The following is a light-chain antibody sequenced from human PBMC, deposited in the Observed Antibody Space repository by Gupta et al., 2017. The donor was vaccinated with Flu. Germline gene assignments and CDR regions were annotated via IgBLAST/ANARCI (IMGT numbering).Light chain of an antibody. V-gene: IGKV1-39*01. CDR2: AAS. CDR3: HLDDSTPPES. Sequence: SSLSASVGDRGIITCRARQRIRSYLNWYQQKPVQAPKLLIYAASIGPRGLPSMFSGSSYGKYLPLTSSILHQEDFTTYYCHLDDSTPPESFGQGTKLEIK. J-gene: IGKJ1*01. CDR1: QRIRSY.